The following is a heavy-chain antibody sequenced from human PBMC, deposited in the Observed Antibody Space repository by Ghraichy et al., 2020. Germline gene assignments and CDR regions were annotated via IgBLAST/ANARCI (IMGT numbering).Heavy chain of an antibody. J-gene: IGHJ4*02. D-gene: IGHD5-18*01. CDR1: AGSISNSNYY. V-gene: IGHV4-39*01. CDR2: IYYNGRT. CDR3: ASQLGYFRAADY. Sequence: ESLNISCTVSAGSISNSNYYWGWIRQPPGKGLEWIGTIYYNGRTYYNPSLKSRVTISVDTSKKQFSLNLSSVTAADTAVYYCASQLGYFRAADYWGQGTLVTVSS.